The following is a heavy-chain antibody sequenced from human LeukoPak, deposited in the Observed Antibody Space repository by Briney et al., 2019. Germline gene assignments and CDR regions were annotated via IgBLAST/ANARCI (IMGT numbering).Heavy chain of an antibody. Sequence: GGSLRLSCAASGFTVSSNYMSWVRQAPGKGLEWVSVIYSGGNTYYADSVKGRFTISRDNAKNTLYLQMNSLRAEDTAVYYCARVSGTAMAFDYWGQGTLVTVSS. J-gene: IGHJ4*02. V-gene: IGHV3-53*01. CDR1: GFTVSSNY. CDR2: IYSGGNT. CDR3: ARVSGTAMAFDY. D-gene: IGHD5-18*01.